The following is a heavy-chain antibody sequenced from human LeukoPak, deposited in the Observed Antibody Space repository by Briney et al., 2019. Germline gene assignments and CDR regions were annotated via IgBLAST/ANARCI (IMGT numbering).Heavy chain of an antibody. D-gene: IGHD3-22*01. V-gene: IGHV3-48*03. Sequence: QTGGSLRLSCRASGFTFSSYEMHSVRQAPGKGLEWISYISTTGGTIYYADSVKGRFTISRDNAKSSLYLQMNSLRVEDTAVYYCAREDYDSSAVQDYWGQGTLVTVSS. CDR1: GFTFSSYE. J-gene: IGHJ4*02. CDR2: ISTTGGTI. CDR3: AREDYDSSAVQDY.